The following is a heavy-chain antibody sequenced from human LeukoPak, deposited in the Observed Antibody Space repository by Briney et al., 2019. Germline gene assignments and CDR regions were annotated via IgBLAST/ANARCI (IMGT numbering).Heavy chain of an antibody. CDR1: GGSISSGSYY. D-gene: IGHD6-13*01. CDR3: ARVGSSSWYYFDY. Sequence: SETLSLTCTVSGGSISSGSYYWSWIRQPAGKGLEWIGRIYTSGSTNYNPSLKSRVTISVDTSKNQFSLKLSSVTAADTAVYYCARVGSSSWYYFDYWGQGTLVTVSS. CDR2: IYTSGST. J-gene: IGHJ4*02. V-gene: IGHV4-61*02.